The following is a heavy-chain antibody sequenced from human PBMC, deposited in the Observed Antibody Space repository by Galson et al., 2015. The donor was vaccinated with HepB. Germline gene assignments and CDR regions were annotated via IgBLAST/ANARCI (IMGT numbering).Heavy chain of an antibody. CDR1: GYTFSSYW. J-gene: IGHJ5*02. V-gene: IGHV5-51*01. CDR2: IYSGDTDV. Sequence: QSGAEVKKPGESLEISCKGLGYTFSSYWVGWVRQMPGKGLELMGLIYSGDTDVRYRPSFQGQVTISADKSINTAYLQWNNLKASDTAMYFCARSGYTHGFRYYDLWGQGTLVTVSS. CDR3: ARSGYTHGFRYYDL. D-gene: IGHD5-18*01.